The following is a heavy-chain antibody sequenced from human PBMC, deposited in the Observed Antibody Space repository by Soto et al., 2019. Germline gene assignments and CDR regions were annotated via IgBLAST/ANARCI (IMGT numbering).Heavy chain of an antibody. CDR3: AREMGYCTNGVCPFDY. CDR1: GGSISSYY. D-gene: IGHD2-8*01. CDR2: IYYSGST. V-gene: IGHV4-59*01. Sequence: SETLSLTCTVSGGSISSYYWSWTRQPPGKGLEWIGYIYYSGSTNYNPSLKSRVTISVDTSKNQFSLKLSSVTAADTAVYYCAREMGYCTNGVCPFDYWGQGTLVTVS. J-gene: IGHJ4*02.